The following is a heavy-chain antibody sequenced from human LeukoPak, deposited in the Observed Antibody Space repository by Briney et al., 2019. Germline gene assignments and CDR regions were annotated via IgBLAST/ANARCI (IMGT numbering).Heavy chain of an antibody. CDR1: GFTFSNAW. D-gene: IGHD1-26*01. CDR3: ARRSLYAFDI. CDR2: ISGSGGST. V-gene: IGHV3-23*01. Sequence: PGGSLRLSCAASGFTFSNAWMSWVRQAPGKGPEWVSAISGSGGSTYYADSVKGRFTISRDNSKNTLYLQMNSLRAEDTAVYYCARRSLYAFDIWGQGTMVTVSS. J-gene: IGHJ3*02.